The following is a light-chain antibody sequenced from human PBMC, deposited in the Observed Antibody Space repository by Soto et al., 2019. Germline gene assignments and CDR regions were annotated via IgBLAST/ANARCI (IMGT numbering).Light chain of an antibody. CDR3: CSYAGSSTLYV. CDR2: EVN. CDR1: SSDIGTYNL. V-gene: IGLV2-23*02. Sequence: QSALTQPASVSGSPGQSITISCTGTSSDIGTYNLVSWYQQHSGKAPKLMIYEVNKRPSGVSDRFSGSKSGNTASLTISGLQAENEADYYCCSYAGSSTLYVFGTGTKLTVL. J-gene: IGLJ1*01.